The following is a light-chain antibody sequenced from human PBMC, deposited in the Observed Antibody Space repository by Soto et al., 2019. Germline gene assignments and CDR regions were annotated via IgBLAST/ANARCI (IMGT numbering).Light chain of an antibody. CDR3: QQSNNGPWT. Sequence: LLTQSAATLSVSPGERATLPCMARHSFXGKFAWYQQKPGQAPRLLXATAATMATGSPARXSGSGSATEFTLTISSLQSEDFAVYYFQQSNNGPWTFGQGTKVDIK. J-gene: IGKJ1*01. CDR1: HSFXGK. CDR2: TAA. V-gene: IGKV3-15*01.